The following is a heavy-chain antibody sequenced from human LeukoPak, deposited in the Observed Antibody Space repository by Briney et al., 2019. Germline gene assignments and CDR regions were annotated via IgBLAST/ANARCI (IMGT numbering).Heavy chain of an antibody. CDR2: IYYSGST. V-gene: IGHV4-39*07. Sequence: SETLSLTCTVSGGSISTSNYYWGWIRQPPGTGLEWIGSIYYSGSTYYNPSLKSRVTISVDTSKNQFSLKLSSVTAADTAVYYCARGSRGRSQDYMDVWGKGTTVTVSS. J-gene: IGHJ6*03. CDR3: ARGSRGRSQDYMDV. CDR1: GGSISTSNYY. D-gene: IGHD3-16*01.